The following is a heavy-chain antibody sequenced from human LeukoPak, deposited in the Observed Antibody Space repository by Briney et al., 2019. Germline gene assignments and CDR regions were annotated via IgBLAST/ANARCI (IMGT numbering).Heavy chain of an antibody. CDR2: ISAYNGNT. D-gene: IGHD6-13*01. V-gene: IGHV1-18*01. CDR3: ARDLYSRRQQLVSNWFDP. CDR1: GYTFTSYG. Sequence: SVKVSCKASGYTFTSYGISWVRQAPGQGLEWMGWISAYNGNTNYAQKLQGRVTMTTDTSTSTAYMELRSLRSDDTAVYYCARDLYSRRQQLVSNWFDPWGQGTLVTVSS. J-gene: IGHJ5*02.